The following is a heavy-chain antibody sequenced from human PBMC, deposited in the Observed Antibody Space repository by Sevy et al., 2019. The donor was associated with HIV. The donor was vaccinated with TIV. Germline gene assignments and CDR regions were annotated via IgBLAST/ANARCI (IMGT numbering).Heavy chain of an antibody. Sequence: SETLSLTCTVSGGSISSSSYYWGWIRQPPGKGLEWIGSIYYSGSTYYKPSLKSRVTISVDTSKNQFSLKLSSVTAADTAVYYCASSECGGDCYSPPPYFQHWGQGTLVTVSS. CDR1: GGSISSSSYY. CDR2: IYYSGST. V-gene: IGHV4-39*01. CDR3: ASSECGGDCYSPPPYFQH. D-gene: IGHD2-21*01. J-gene: IGHJ1*01.